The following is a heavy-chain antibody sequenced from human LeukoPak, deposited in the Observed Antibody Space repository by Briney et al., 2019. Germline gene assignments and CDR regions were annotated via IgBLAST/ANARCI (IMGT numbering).Heavy chain of an antibody. CDR1: GASISSYY. CDR3: ARLDSGDNAYDY. CDR2: IYTSGIT. D-gene: IGHD4-17*01. V-gene: IGHV4-4*07. Sequence: SETLSLTCTVSGASISSYYWSWIRQPAGKRLEWIGRIYTSGITNYNPSLKSRVTMSVDMSKNQFSLKLSSMTAADTAVYYCARLDSGDNAYDYWGQGTLVTVSS. J-gene: IGHJ4*02.